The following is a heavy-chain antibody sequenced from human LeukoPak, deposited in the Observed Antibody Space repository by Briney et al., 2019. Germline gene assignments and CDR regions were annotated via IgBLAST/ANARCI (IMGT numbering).Heavy chain of an antibody. CDR2: INEDGSEK. V-gene: IGHV3-7*01. J-gene: IGHJ4*02. CDR3: SWRLEC. D-gene: IGHD3-3*01. Sequence: GPYLRLSCAASGVTFTSNSMDSVRQGPGKGLERVANINEDGSEKHYVDSVKGRFSISRDNAENSQYLQMNSLRVEDTAIYYCSWRLECWGQGTLVTVSS. CDR1: GVTFTSNS.